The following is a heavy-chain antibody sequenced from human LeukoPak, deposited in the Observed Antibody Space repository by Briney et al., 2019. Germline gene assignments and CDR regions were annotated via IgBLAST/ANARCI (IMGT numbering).Heavy chain of an antibody. V-gene: IGHV1-2*02. Sequence: ASVKVSCKASGYTFTGYYMHWVRQAPGQGLEWMGWINPNSGGTNYAQKFQGRVTMTRDTSISTAYMGLSRLRSDDTAVYYCARDAETAMVTFGCGAFDIWGQGTMVTVSS. D-gene: IGHD5-18*01. CDR1: GYTFTGYY. CDR3: ARDAETAMVTFGCGAFDI. CDR2: INPNSGGT. J-gene: IGHJ3*02.